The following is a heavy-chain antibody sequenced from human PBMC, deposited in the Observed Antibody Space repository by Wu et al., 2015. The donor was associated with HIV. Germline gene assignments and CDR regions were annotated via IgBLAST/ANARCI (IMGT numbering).Heavy chain of an antibody. Sequence: QVQLVQSGAEVKKPGASVKVSCKVSGYTLTELSMHWVRQAPGKGLEWMGGFDPEDGETIYAQKFQGRVTMTEDTSTDTAYMELSSLRSEDTAVYYCATTSPAGKSSQYYFDYWGQGNPGHRLL. J-gene: IGHJ4*02. CDR2: FDPEDGET. D-gene: IGHD2-2*01. CDR3: ATTSPAGKSSQYYFDY. V-gene: IGHV1-24*01. CDR1: GYTLTELS.